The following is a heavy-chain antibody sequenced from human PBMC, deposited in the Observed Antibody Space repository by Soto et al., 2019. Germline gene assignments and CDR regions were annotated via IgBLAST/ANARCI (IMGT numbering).Heavy chain of an antibody. D-gene: IGHD4-17*01. V-gene: IGHV2-70*11. CDR1: GFSLSTSGMC. Sequence: SGPTLVNPTQTLTLTCTFSGFSLSTSGMCVSWIRQPPGKALEWLARIDWDDDKYYSTSLKTRLTISKDTSKNQVVLTMTNMDPVDTATYYCARIRQTTVTTTYYYYYYMDVWGKGTTVTVSS. J-gene: IGHJ6*03. CDR2: IDWDDDK. CDR3: ARIRQTTVTTTYYYYYYMDV.